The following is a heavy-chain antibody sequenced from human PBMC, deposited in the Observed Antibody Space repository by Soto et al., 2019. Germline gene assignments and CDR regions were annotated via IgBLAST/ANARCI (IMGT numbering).Heavy chain of an antibody. V-gene: IGHV3-23*01. J-gene: IGHJ6*02. CDR2: ISTSGGST. Sequence: PGWSLRLSCAASGFTFSTYAMSWVRQAPGKGLEWVSCISTSGGSTYYADSAKGRFSISRDNSKSTLYLQMNSLIAEDTAVYYCAKGRGRYYYYGLDVWGQETTVTVSS. CDR3: AKGRGRYYYYGLDV. CDR1: GFTFSTYA.